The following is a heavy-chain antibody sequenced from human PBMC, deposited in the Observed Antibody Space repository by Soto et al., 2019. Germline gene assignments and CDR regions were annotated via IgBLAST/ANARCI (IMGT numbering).Heavy chain of an antibody. CDR2: VRSKIHNYAT. J-gene: IGHJ6*02. D-gene: IGHD2-8*01. V-gene: IGHV3-73*02. Sequence: QLVESGGGLVQAGGSLRLSCSASGFTFSRSDLLWVRQAPGKGLEWVGRVRSKIHNYATSFADSVRGRFTISRNDSDNTVSLEMSGLKSEDTAPYYCSRHEEGRRMVFYGMDVSGQGTTVTVSS. CDR3: SRHEEGRRMVFYGMDV. CDR1: GFTFSRSD.